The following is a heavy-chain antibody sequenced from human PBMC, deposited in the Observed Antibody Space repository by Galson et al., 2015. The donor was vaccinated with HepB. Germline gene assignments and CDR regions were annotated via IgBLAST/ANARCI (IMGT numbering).Heavy chain of an antibody. CDR2: IRNGGGAK. Sequence: SLRLSCAASGFTFSDYTMNWVRQAPGTGLEWVSTIRNGGGAKLYADSVKGRFTISRDNSQNTLDLQMNSLGAEDTALYFCARDDYGDTGPIFDFWGQGTLVTVSS. V-gene: IGHV3-23*01. D-gene: IGHD4-17*01. J-gene: IGHJ4*02. CDR1: GFTFSDYT. CDR3: ARDDYGDTGPIFDF.